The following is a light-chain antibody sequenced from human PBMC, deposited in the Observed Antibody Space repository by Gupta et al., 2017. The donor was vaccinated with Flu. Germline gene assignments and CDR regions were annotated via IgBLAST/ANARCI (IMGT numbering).Light chain of an antibody. V-gene: IGLV2-14*01. Sequence: QSALTPPASVSRSPGQSITISCTGTNSDVGGYNYVSWYQQHPGKAPKLMIYEVSNRPSGVSNRFSGSKSGNTASLTISGLQAEDEADYYCSSYTSSSTPYVFGTGTKVTVL. CDR2: EVS. J-gene: IGLJ1*01. CDR3: SSYTSSSTPYV. CDR1: NSDVGGYNY.